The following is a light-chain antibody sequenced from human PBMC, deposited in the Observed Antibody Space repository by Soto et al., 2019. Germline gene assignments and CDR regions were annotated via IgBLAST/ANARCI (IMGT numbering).Light chain of an antibody. Sequence: DILITQSPLSLPVTPGEPASISCRSSKSLLNRNVSKCLDWYLQKPGQSPPLLIHMGSIRAPGVPDRFRGGGSGTDFTLTISRVEAADVGVYFCTKALQRPPTSGRGTKVEIK. CDR3: TKALQRPPT. V-gene: IGKV2-28*01. CDR2: MGS. J-gene: IGKJ4*01. CDR1: KSLLNRNVSKC.